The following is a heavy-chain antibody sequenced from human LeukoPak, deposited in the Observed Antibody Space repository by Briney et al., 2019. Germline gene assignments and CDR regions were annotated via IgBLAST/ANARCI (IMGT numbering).Heavy chain of an antibody. CDR1: EFTFSTYN. V-gene: IGHV3-21*04. Sequence: GGSLRLSCSASEFTFSTYNMNWVRQAPGKGLEWVSSISSSSTDIYYADSVKGRFTISRDNSKNTLYLQMNGLRAEDTAVYYCATSYDSGTYYLPLRYWGQGTLVTVSS. J-gene: IGHJ4*02. CDR3: ATSYDSGTYYLPLRY. D-gene: IGHD3-10*01. CDR2: ISSSSTDI.